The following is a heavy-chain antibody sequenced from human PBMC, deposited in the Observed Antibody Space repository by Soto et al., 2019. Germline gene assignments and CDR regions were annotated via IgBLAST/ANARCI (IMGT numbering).Heavy chain of an antibody. D-gene: IGHD4-17*01. J-gene: IGHJ4*02. Sequence: QVQLVQSGAEVKKPGASVKVSCKASGYTFTNYDINWVRQATGQGLEWMGWMNPKSGNTGYAQQFXXRXIXXRSTSISTAYMALSSLRSEDTAVYYCVRVYGEIDYWGPGTMVTVSS. CDR1: GYTFTNYD. V-gene: IGHV1-8*02. CDR3: VRVYGEIDY. CDR2: MNPKSGNT.